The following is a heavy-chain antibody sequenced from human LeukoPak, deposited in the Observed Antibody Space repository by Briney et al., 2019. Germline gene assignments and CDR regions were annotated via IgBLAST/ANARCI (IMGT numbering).Heavy chain of an antibody. V-gene: IGHV5-51*01. CDR3: ARRQGCSTSSCPPDS. CDR2: IYPGDSGT. J-gene: IGHJ4*02. CDR1: GYSFNTYW. Sequence: RGESLKISCRGSGYSFNTYWIGWVRQMPGKGLEWMGIIYPGDSGTRYSPSFRGQVTMSADKSINTAYLQWSSLKASDTAMFFCARRQGCSTSSCPPDSWGQGTLVTVSS. D-gene: IGHD2-2*01.